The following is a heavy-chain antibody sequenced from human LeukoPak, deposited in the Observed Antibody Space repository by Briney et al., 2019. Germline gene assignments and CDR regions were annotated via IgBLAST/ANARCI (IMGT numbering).Heavy chain of an antibody. CDR3: ARGQGGNYYLNYFDY. CDR2: FYYSGST. D-gene: IGHD1-26*01. CDR1: GGSFSTYY. J-gene: IGHJ4*02. V-gene: IGHV4-59*01. Sequence: SETLSLTYTVTGGSFSTYYWSWIRQPPGKGLEWIGHFYYSGSTTYNPSLKSRVTFSVDTSRNQFSLKLTSVTAADTALYYCARGQGGNYYLNYFDYWGQGALVTVSS.